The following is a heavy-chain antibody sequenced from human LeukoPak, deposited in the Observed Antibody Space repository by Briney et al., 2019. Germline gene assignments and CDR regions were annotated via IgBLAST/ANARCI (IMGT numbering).Heavy chain of an antibody. CDR1: GFTFSSYA. D-gene: IGHD6-19*01. CDR2: ISGTGVTT. J-gene: IGHJ4*02. CDR3: TKDAPSSGYFDY. Sequence: GGSLRLSCAASGFTFSSYAMKWVRQAPGKGLEWVSSISGTGVTTYYADSVKGRFTISRDNSKSTLHLQMNSLRAEDTAVYYCTKDAPSSGYFDYWGQGTLVTVSS. V-gene: IGHV3-23*01.